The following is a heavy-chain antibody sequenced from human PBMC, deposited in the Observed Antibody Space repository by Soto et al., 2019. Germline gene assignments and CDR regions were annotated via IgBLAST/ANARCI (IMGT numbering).Heavy chain of an antibody. Sequence: TFNAQVMSSVRQAPGQGLKWVSGISGRGDSPYYADSVRGRITTARDNSKKPVVLQRNTLKVAATAVNYCARHPSRLLGVKLPFDDCGQGTVVTVSS. D-gene: IGHD2-15*01. J-gene: IGHJ4*02. CDR2: ISGRGDSP. CDR3: ARHPSRLLGVKLPFDD. CDR1: TFNAQV. V-gene: IGHV3-23*01.